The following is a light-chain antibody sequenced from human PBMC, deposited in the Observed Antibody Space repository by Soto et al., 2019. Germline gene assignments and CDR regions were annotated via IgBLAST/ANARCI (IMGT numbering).Light chain of an antibody. V-gene: IGKV3D-15*01. J-gene: IGKJ5*01. CDR1: QSISTS. CDR2: DAS. CDR3: QQYNNWPFS. Sequence: EVVMRQSPATLSVSPGEGATLSCRASQSISTSSLAWYRQKPGQAPRLLIYDASNRATGIPARFSGTGSETDFTLTISGLQSEDSAVYFCQQYNNWPFSFGQGTRLEIK.